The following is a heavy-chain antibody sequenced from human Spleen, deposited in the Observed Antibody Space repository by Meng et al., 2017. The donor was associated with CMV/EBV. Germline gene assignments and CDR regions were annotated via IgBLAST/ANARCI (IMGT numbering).Heavy chain of an antibody. CDR3: ANSPMYATFDY. V-gene: IGHV3-53*01. D-gene: IGHD2-8*01. CDR2: LYSNGNT. CDR1: TFTLSSNY. Sequence: GGSLRLSCAASTFTLSSNYMNWVRQAPGKGLEWVSILYSNGNTYYADSVKGRFTISRDNSRNTLYLQMNSLRAEDTAVYYCANSPMYATFDYWGQGTLVTVSS. J-gene: IGHJ4*02.